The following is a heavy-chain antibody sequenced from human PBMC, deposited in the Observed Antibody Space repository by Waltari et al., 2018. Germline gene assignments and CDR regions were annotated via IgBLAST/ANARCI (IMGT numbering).Heavy chain of an antibody. CDR1: GFTFSSHW. CDR3: VRVKIVAAGDY. J-gene: IGHJ4*02. D-gene: IGHD6-25*01. Sequence: EVQLVESGGGLVQPGGALRRSCPASGFTFSSHWMPWVRRAQGKGLGWVARISTDGSSTVYADSVKGRFTISRDNAKNTLYLQMNSLRAEDTAVYYCVRVKIVAAGDYWGQGTLVTVSS. V-gene: IGHV3-74*01. CDR2: ISTDGSST.